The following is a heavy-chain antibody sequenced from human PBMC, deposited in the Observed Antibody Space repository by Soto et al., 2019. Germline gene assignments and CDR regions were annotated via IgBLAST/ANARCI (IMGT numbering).Heavy chain of an antibody. Sequence: GGSLRLSCAASGFTFSSYGMTWVRQAAGKGLEWLSYISSSSSNIYYADSVKGRFTISRDNAKNSLYLQMNSLRDDDTAVYYCASVKGSYGCYYYGLDVWGQGTTVTVSS. D-gene: IGHD3-10*01. CDR1: GFTFSSYG. CDR2: ISSSSSNI. V-gene: IGHV3-48*02. J-gene: IGHJ6*02. CDR3: ASVKGSYGCYYYGLDV.